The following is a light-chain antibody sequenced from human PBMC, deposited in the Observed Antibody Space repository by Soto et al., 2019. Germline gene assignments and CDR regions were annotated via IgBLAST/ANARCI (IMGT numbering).Light chain of an antibody. J-gene: IGKJ1*01. Sequence: EIMMTQSPATLSVSPGEKATLSCRASQSVKSSLAWYQQKPVQAPRLLIYGASTRATGIPARFSGSGSGTEFTLTISSLQSEDSAVYSCQHYNHWLCTFGQGTKVDIK. CDR2: GAS. CDR3: QHYNHWLCT. V-gene: IGKV3-15*01. CDR1: QSVKSS.